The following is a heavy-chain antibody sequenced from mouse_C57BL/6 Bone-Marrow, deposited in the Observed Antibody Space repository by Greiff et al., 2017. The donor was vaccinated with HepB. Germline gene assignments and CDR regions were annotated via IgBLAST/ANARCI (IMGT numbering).Heavy chain of an antibody. J-gene: IGHJ3*01. CDR2: IHPNSGST. V-gene: IGHV1-64*01. CDR1: GYTFTSYW. D-gene: IGHD1-1*02. Sequence: QVHVKQPGAELVKPGASVKLSCKASGYTFTSYWMHWVKQRPGQGLEWIGMIHPNSGSTNYNEKFKSKATLTVDKSSSTAYMQLSSLTSEDSAVYYCARGNYARAWFAYWGQGTLVTVSA. CDR3: ARGNYARAWFAY.